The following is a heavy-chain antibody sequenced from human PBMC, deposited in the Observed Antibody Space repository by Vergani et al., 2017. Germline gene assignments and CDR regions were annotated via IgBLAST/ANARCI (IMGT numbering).Heavy chain of an antibody. CDR2: IDYSGST. D-gene: IGHD3-16*02. V-gene: IGHV4-59*01. CDR3: ARAAPRYREVYYYYMDV. J-gene: IGHJ6*03. Sequence: QLQLQESGSGLVKPSETLSLTCTVSGGSISSYYWSWIRQPPGKGLEWIGYIDYSGSTNYNPSLKSRVTISVDTSKNQFSLKLSSVTAADTAVYYCARAAPRYREVYYYYMDVWGKGTTVTGSS. CDR1: GGSISSYY.